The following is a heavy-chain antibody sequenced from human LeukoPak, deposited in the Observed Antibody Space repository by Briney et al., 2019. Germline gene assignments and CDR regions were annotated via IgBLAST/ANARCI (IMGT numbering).Heavy chain of an antibody. CDR2: ISSSSSTI. J-gene: IGHJ3*02. CDR3: ARVGSGYSSGRYLGRAFDI. D-gene: IGHD6-19*01. Sequence: GGSLRLSCAASGFTFSDYYMSWIRQAPGKGLEWVSYISSSSSTIYYADSVKGRFTISRDNAKNSLYLQMNSLRDEDTAVYYCARVGSGYSSGRYLGRAFDIWGQGTMVTVSS. V-gene: IGHV3-11*04. CDR1: GFTFSDYY.